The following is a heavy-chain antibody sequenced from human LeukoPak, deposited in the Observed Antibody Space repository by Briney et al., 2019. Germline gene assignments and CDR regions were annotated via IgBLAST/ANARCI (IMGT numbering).Heavy chain of an antibody. CDR1: GFTFSSYG. CDR3: AKDLDDSSGYYYVD. Sequence: PGGSLRLSCAASGFTFSSYGMHWVRQAPGKGLEWVAVIWYDGSNKYYADSVKGRFTISRDNSKNTLYLQMNSLRAEDTAVYYCAKDLDDSSGYYYVDWGQGTLVTVSS. J-gene: IGHJ4*02. CDR2: IWYDGSNK. D-gene: IGHD3-22*01. V-gene: IGHV3-33*06.